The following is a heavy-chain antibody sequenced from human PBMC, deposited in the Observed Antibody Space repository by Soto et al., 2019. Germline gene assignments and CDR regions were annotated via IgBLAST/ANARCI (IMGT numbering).Heavy chain of an antibody. CDR3: AREGGIVGATAADY. J-gene: IGHJ4*02. D-gene: IGHD1-26*01. CDR2: IYYSGST. Sequence: QVQLQESGPGLVKPSQTLSLTCTVSGGCISSGGYYWSWIRQHPGKGLEWIGYIYYSGSTYYNPSLKSRVTISLDTSKNQFSLKLSSVTAADTAVYYCAREGGIVGATAADYWGQGTLVTASS. CDR1: GGCISSGGYY. V-gene: IGHV4-31*03.